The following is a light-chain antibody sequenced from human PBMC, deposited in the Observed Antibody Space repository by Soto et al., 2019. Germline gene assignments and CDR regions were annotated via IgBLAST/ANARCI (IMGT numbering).Light chain of an antibody. J-gene: IGKJ4*01. Sequence: EIVLTQSPATLSLSPGERATLSCRASQSISSHLAWYQQKPGKAPRLLIYDASNRATGIPARFSGSGSGTDFTLTISSLEPEDFAVYYCQQRSNWPLTFGGGTKVEI. CDR2: DAS. V-gene: IGKV3-11*01. CDR3: QQRSNWPLT. CDR1: QSISSH.